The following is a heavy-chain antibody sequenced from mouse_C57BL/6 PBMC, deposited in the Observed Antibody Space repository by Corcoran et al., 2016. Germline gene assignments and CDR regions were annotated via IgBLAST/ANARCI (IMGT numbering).Heavy chain of an antibody. V-gene: IGHV1-80*01. CDR3: ARHYDYDVGYFDV. D-gene: IGHD2-4*01. CDR2: IYPGDGDT. Sequence: QVQLQQSGAELVKPGDSVKISCNASGYAFSSYWWNWVKQRPGKGLEWIGQIYPGDGDTNYNGKFKGKATLTADKSSSTAYMQLSSLTSEDSAVDFCARHYDYDVGYFDVWGTGTTVTVSS. J-gene: IGHJ1*03. CDR1: GYAFSSYW.